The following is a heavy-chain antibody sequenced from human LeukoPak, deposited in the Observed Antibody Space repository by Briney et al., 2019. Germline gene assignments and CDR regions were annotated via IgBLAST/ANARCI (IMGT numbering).Heavy chain of an antibody. Sequence: GGSLRLSCTASGFTFSDYAMTWVRQAPGKGLDWVGFIRNKANGGTADYAASVKGRFTISRDDSKTIAYLQMNSLKTEDTAVYFCSRAYSTGWLGINDYWGQGTLVTVSS. V-gene: IGHV3-49*04. D-gene: IGHD6-19*01. CDR1: GFTFSDYA. J-gene: IGHJ4*02. CDR2: IRNKANGGTA. CDR3: SRAYSTGWLGINDY.